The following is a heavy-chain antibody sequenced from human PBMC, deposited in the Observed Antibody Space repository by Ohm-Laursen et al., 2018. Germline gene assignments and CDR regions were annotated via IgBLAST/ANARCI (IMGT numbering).Heavy chain of an antibody. D-gene: IGHD3-3*01. CDR3: ARVNDLGIVDY. V-gene: IGHV4-31*03. Sequence: TLSLTCTVSGGSISSGGYYWSWIRQHPGKGLEWIGYIYYSGGTYYNPSLKSRVTISVDTSKNQFSLKLSSVTAADTAVYYCARVNDLGIVDYWGQGTLVTVSS. CDR2: IYYSGGT. J-gene: IGHJ4*02. CDR1: GGSISSGGYY.